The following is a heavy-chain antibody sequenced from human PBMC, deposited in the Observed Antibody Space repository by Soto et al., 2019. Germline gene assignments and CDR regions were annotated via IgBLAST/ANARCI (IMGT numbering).Heavy chain of an antibody. CDR3: ARDGGYCSSTSCYYYYGMDV. V-gene: IGHV4-59*01. CDR1: GGSISSYY. J-gene: IGHJ6*02. Sequence: SETLSLTCTVSGGSISSYYWSWIRQPPGKGLEWIGYIYYSGSTNYNPPLKSRVTISVDTSKNQFSLKLSSVTAADTAVYYCARDGGYCSSTSCYYYYGMDVWGQGTTVTVSS. CDR2: IYYSGST. D-gene: IGHD2-2*01.